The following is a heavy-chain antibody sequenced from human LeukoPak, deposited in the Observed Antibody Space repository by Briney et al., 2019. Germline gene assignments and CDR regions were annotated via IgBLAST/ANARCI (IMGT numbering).Heavy chain of an antibody. CDR2: ISGSGGST. J-gene: IGHJ4*02. CDR1: GFTFSSYA. Sequence: PGGSLRLSCAASGFTFSSYAMSWVRQAPGKGLEWVSAISGSGGSTYYADSVKGRSTISRDNSKNTLYLQMNSLRAEDTAVYYCAKVTYYDFWSGYQNFDYWGQGTLVTVSS. CDR3: AKVTYYDFWSGYQNFDY. V-gene: IGHV3-23*01. D-gene: IGHD3-3*01.